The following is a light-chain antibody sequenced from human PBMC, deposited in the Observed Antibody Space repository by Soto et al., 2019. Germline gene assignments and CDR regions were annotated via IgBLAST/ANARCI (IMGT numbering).Light chain of an antibody. CDR2: GAS. J-gene: IGKJ4*01. CDR1: QSVSSN. V-gene: IGKV3-15*01. CDR3: QQYNNWPLT. Sequence: TGSPGTITISTGERATLSCRASQSVSSNLAWYQQKPGQAPRLLIYGASTRATGIPARFSGSGSGTEFTLTISSLQSEDFAVYYCQQYNNWPLTFGGGTKV.